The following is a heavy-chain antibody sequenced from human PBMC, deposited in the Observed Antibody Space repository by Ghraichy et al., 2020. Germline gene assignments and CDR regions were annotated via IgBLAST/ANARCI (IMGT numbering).Heavy chain of an antibody. J-gene: IGHJ6*02. Sequence: GGSLRLSCAASGFTFRNHWMHWVRQAPGKGLVWVSRVNSDGSSATYADSVKGRFTISRDNAKNTLYLQMIRLRAEDSAVYYCARGGSSGDYYFYYGMDAWGQGTTVTVSS. CDR2: VNSDGSSA. D-gene: IGHD3-22*01. CDR1: GFTFRNHW. V-gene: IGHV3-74*01. CDR3: ARGGSSGDYYFYYGMDA.